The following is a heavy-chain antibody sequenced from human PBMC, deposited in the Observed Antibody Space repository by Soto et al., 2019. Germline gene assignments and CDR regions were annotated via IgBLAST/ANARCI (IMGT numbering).Heavy chain of an antibody. J-gene: IGHJ3*02. D-gene: IGHD1-26*01. V-gene: IGHV3-33*01. CDR1: GFTFSSYG. Sequence: GGSLRLSCAASGFTFSSYGMHWVRQAPGKGLEWVAVIWYDGSNKYYADSVKGRFTISRDNSKNTLYLQMNSLRAEDTAVYYCARVGHNFVSSGSSNSENIWGQGTMVTVSS. CDR3: ARVGHNFVSSGSSNSENI. CDR2: IWYDGSNK.